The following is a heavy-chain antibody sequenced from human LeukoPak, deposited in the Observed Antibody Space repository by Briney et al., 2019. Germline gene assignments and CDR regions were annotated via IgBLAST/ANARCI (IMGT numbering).Heavy chain of an antibody. J-gene: IGHJ4*02. CDR2: IYPSDSDT. V-gene: IGHV5-51*01. Sequence: GESLKISCKGSGYTFTTYWIGWVRQMPGKGLEWMGIIYPSDSDTRYSPSFQGQVTISADKSIHTAYLQWSSLKASDTAMYYCARQELLRPFDYWGQGTLVTVSS. D-gene: IGHD1-26*01. CDR1: GYTFTTYW. CDR3: ARQELLRPFDY.